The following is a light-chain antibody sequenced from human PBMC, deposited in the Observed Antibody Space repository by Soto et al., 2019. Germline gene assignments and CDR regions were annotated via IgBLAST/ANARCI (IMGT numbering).Light chain of an antibody. CDR3: CSYAGSSWV. J-gene: IGLJ2*01. Sequence: QYALTQPRSVSGSPGQSVTISCTGTSSDVGGYSYVSWYQQHPGKAPKLMIYDVSKRPSGVPDRFSGSKSGNTASLTISGLQAEDEADYYCCSYAGSSWVFGGGTKLTVL. CDR1: SSDVGGYSY. V-gene: IGLV2-11*01. CDR2: DVS.